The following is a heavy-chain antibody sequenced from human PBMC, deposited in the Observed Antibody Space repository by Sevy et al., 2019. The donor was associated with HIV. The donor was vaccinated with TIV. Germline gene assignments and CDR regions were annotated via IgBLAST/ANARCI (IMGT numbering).Heavy chain of an antibody. CDR1: GFTFSSYA. J-gene: IGHJ5*02. D-gene: IGHD6-19*01. V-gene: IGHV3-30*04. CDR3: ARDRDPYSSGWYGWFDP. Sequence: GGSLRLSCAASGFTFSSYAMHWVRQAPGKGLEWVAVISYDGSNKYYADSVKGRFTISRDNSKNTLYLQMNSLRAEDTAVYYCARDRDPYSSGWYGWFDPWGQGTLVTVSS. CDR2: ISYDGSNK.